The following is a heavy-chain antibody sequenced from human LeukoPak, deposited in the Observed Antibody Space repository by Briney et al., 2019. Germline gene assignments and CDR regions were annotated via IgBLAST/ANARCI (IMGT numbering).Heavy chain of an antibody. Sequence: PGGSLRLSCAASGFTFRSYSMNWARQAPGKGLEGVSSISSSSSYISDADSVKGRFTISRDNAKNSLYLQMNSLRAEDTAVYYCARDDSSSWYLPTDYYYYMDVWGKGTTVTVSS. CDR3: ARDDSSSWYLPTDYYYYMDV. V-gene: IGHV3-21*01. CDR2: ISSSSSYI. D-gene: IGHD6-13*01. J-gene: IGHJ6*03. CDR1: GFTFRSYS.